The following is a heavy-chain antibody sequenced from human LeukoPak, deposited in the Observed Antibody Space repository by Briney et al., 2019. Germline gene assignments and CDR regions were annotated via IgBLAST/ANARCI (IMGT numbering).Heavy chain of an antibody. V-gene: IGHV4-59*01. Sequence: SETLSLTCTVSGGSISSYYWSWIRQPPGKGLEWIGHIYYSGSTNYNPSLKSRVTISVDTSKNQFSLKLSSVTAADTAVYYCASSIAAAGPYDYWGQGTLVTVSS. CDR2: IYYSGST. J-gene: IGHJ4*02. D-gene: IGHD6-13*01. CDR3: ASSIAAAGPYDY. CDR1: GGSISSYY.